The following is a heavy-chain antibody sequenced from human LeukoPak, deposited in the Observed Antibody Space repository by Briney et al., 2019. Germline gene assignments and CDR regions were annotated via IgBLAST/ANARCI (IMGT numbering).Heavy chain of an antibody. CDR3: AGGQMFTSGGFDT. J-gene: IGHJ5*02. CDR1: GFTFSSYW. Sequence: PGGSLRLSCAASGFTFSSYWMHWVRQAPGKGLVWVSRINSDGSSTSYADSVKGRFTISRDNAKNTLYLQMNSLRAEDTALYYCAGGQMFTSGGFDTWGQGALVTVSS. V-gene: IGHV3-74*01. CDR2: INSDGSST. D-gene: IGHD6-19*01.